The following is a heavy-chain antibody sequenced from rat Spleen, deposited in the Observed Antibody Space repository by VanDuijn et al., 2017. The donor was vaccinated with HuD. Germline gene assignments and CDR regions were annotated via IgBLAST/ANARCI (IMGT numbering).Heavy chain of an antibody. J-gene: IGHJ2*01. V-gene: IGHV2-30*01. CDR3: VRDGSAGDFDY. CDR2: IWTGGST. Sequence: QVQLKESGPGLVQPSQTLSLTCTVSGFSLTSYNVHWVRQPTGKGLEWMGIIWTGGSTDYNSALKSRLSISRDTSKSQVFLKMNSLQTEDTATYYCVRDGSAGDFDYWGQGVMVTVSS. CDR1: GFSLTSYN. D-gene: IGHD1-2*01.